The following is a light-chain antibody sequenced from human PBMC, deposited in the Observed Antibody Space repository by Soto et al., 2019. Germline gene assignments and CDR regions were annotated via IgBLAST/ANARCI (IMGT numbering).Light chain of an antibody. Sequence: ETVLTQSPGTLSLSPGERATLSCRASQSVGSSYLAWYQQKPGQAPRLLIYDASTRATGIPDRFSGSWSGTDFTLTISRLEPEDFAVYYCQHYGRSPPSWTFGQGTKVEIK. CDR3: QHYGRSPPSWT. CDR1: QSVGSSY. CDR2: DAS. J-gene: IGKJ1*01. V-gene: IGKV3-20*01.